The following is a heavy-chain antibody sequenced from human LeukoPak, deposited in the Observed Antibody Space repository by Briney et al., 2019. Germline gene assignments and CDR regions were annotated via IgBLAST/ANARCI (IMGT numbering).Heavy chain of an antibody. CDR1: GGSISSVNYY. Sequence: PSETLSLTCTVSGGSISSVNYYWNWIRQPPGKGLEWIGNTHYSGNTNYNPSLKSRITMSAVTSKNQLSLDLSSVTAADTAVYYCGREGQFYADNVWGQGTLVTVSS. V-gene: IGHV4-30-4*01. D-gene: IGHD3-16*01. CDR2: THYSGNT. CDR3: GREGQFYADNV. J-gene: IGHJ4*02.